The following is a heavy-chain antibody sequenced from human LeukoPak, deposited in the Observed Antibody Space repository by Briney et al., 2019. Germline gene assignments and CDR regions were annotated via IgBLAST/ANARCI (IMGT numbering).Heavy chain of an antibody. V-gene: IGHV3-48*01. CDR1: GFTFSSYG. CDR3: ARYSTDY. D-gene: IGHD2-15*01. CDR2: ISSSSSTI. Sequence: GGSLRLSCAASGFTFSSYGMTWVRQAPGKGLEWVSYISSSSSTIYYADSVKGRFTISRDNAKNTLYLQMNSLRAEDTAVYYCARYSTDYWGQGTLVTVSS. J-gene: IGHJ4*02.